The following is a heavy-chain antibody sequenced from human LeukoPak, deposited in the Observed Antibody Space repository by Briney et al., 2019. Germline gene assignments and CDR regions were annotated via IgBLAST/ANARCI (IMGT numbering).Heavy chain of an antibody. D-gene: IGHD5-18*01. J-gene: IGHJ4*02. CDR1: GYTFTGYY. CDR3: ARGSGYSYGFPVDY. Sequence: ASVKVSCTASGYTFTGYYMHWVRQAPGQGLEWMGWINPNSGGTNYAQKFQGRVTMTRDTSISTAYMELSRLRSDDTAVYYCARGSGYSYGFPVDYWGQGTLVTVSS. CDR2: INPNSGGT. V-gene: IGHV1-2*02.